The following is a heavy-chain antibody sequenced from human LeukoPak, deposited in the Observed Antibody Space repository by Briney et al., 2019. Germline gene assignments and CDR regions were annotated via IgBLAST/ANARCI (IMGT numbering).Heavy chain of an antibody. Sequence: GGSLRLSCAASGFTFSSYWMSWVRQAPGKGLEWVANIKQDGSEKYYVDSVKGRFTISRDNSKNTLYLQMNSLRAEDTAVYYCAKDRTHIVVVIADYWGQGTLVTVSS. CDR2: IKQDGSEK. J-gene: IGHJ4*02. CDR1: GFTFSSYW. D-gene: IGHD2-21*01. CDR3: AKDRTHIVVVIADY. V-gene: IGHV3-7*03.